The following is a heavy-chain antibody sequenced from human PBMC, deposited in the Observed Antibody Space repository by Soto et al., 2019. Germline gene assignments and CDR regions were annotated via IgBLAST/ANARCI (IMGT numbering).Heavy chain of an antibody. CDR2: ISYDGSNK. Sequence: QVQLVESGGGVVQPGRSLRLSCAASGFTFSSYGMHWVRQAPGKGLEWVAVISYDGSNKYYTDSVKGRFTISRDNSKNTLYLQMNSLRAEDTAVYYCAKVGGPSYGDYHYWGQGTLVTVSS. V-gene: IGHV3-30*18. J-gene: IGHJ4*02. CDR3: AKVGGPSYGDYHY. CDR1: GFTFSSYG. D-gene: IGHD4-17*01.